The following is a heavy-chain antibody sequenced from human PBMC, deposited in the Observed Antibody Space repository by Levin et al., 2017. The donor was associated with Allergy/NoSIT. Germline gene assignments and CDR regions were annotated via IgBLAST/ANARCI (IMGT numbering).Heavy chain of an antibody. CDR2: IKQDGGDK. Sequence: SCSASGFTFSTYWMNWVRQVPGKGLEWVASIKQDGGDKYYLDSVKGRFTISRDNAKNSLYLQMNTLRAEDTAVYYCAGGVGWLMDCWGQGALVTVSS. D-gene: IGHD3/OR15-3a*01. CDR3: AGGVGWLMDC. V-gene: IGHV3-7*02. CDR1: GFTFSTYW. J-gene: IGHJ4*02.